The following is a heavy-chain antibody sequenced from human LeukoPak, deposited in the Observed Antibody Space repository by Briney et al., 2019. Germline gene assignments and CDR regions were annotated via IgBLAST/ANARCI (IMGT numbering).Heavy chain of an antibody. Sequence: PGGSLRLSCAASGFTVSSNYMSWVRQAPGKGLEWVSVIYSGGSTYYADSVKGRFIIFRDNSKNTLYLQMNSLRAEDTAVHYCARAGQYYFDYWGQGTLVTVSS. D-gene: IGHD4-11*01. V-gene: IGHV3-53*01. CDR3: ARAGQYYFDY. CDR2: IYSGGST. CDR1: GFTVSSNY. J-gene: IGHJ4*02.